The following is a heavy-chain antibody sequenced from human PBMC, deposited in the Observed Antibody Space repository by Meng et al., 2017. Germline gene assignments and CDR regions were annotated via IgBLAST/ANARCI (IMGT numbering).Heavy chain of an antibody. Sequence: HVQAVKLVAAVKETGPSVKVSFKASGAHFSSYAISGVRQAPGQGLEWMGGIIPIFGTANYAQKFQGRATITTDESTSTAYMELSSLRSEDTAVYYCASTIAVAGTGWFDPWGQGTLVTVSS. J-gene: IGHJ5*02. CDR1: GAHFSSYA. CDR2: IIPIFGTA. D-gene: IGHD6-19*01. CDR3: ASTIAVAGTGWFDP. V-gene: IGHV1-69*05.